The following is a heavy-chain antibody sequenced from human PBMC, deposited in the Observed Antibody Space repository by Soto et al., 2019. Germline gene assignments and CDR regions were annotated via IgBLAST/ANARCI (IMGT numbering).Heavy chain of an antibody. J-gene: IGHJ4*02. V-gene: IGHV2-70*11. D-gene: IGHD6-13*01. CDR1: GFSLSTSGMC. CDR2: IDWDGDE. Sequence: SGPTLVNPTQTLTLTCTFSGFSLSTSGMCVTWIRQPPGKALEWLARIDWDGDENYSTSLKTRLTISKDTSKNQVVLTMTNMDPVDTGTYYCACITGYSSTWNHDYWCQGTLVTVSS. CDR3: ACITGYSSTWNHDY.